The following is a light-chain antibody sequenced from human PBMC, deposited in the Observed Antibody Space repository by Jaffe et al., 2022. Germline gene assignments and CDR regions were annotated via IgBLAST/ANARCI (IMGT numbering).Light chain of an antibody. Sequence: EIVLTQSPGTLSLSPGERATLSCRASQSVSSSYLAWYQQKPGQAPRLLIYGASSRATGIPDRFSGSGSGTDFTLTISRLEPEDFAVYYCQQYGSSPLALTFGGGTKVEIK. J-gene: IGKJ4*01. CDR1: QSVSSSY. V-gene: IGKV3-20*01. CDR2: GAS. CDR3: QQYGSSPLALT.